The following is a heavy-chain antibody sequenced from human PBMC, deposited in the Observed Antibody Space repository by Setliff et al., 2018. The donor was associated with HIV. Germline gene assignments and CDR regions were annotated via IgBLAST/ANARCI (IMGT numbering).Heavy chain of an antibody. CDR3: TRRQWGTSGYYEFFQQ. J-gene: IGHJ1*01. V-gene: IGHV4-39*07. Sequence: PSETLSLTCDVSGDSISSSNYFWGWIRQPPGKGLEWIGTIYDSGVTKYNPSLQTRVRVSVDTSKSHLSLSLTSVTPADTAVYYCTRRQWGTSGYYEFFQQWGQGSLVTVS. CDR1: GDSISSSNYF. CDR2: IYDSGVT. D-gene: IGHD3-3*01.